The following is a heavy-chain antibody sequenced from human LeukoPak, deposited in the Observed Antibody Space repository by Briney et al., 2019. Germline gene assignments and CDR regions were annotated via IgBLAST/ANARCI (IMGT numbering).Heavy chain of an antibody. D-gene: IGHD5-12*01. CDR2: IYYSGTT. CDR1: GGSISSYF. Sequence: SETLSLTCTVSGGSISSYFWSWIRQPPGKGLEWIGYIYYSGTTNYNPSLKSRVTISVDTSKNQFSLNLSSVTAADTAVYYCAVRGYSGYTFNYWGQGTLVTVSS. V-gene: IGHV4-59*12. J-gene: IGHJ4*02. CDR3: AVRGYSGYTFNY.